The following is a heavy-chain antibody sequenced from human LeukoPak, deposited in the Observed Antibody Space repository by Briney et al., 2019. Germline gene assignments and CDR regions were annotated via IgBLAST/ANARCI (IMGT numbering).Heavy chain of an antibody. CDR2: INPNSGGT. CDR1: GYTFTGYY. D-gene: IGHD2-21*02. V-gene: IGHV1-2*02. J-gene: IGHJ4*02. Sequence: ASVKVSCKASGYTFTGYYMHWVRQAPGQGLEWMGWINPNSGGTNYAQKFQGRVTMTRDTSISTAYMELSRLRSDDTAVYYCARDAFSGYSCGGGDCYPDYWGQGTLVTVSS. CDR3: ARDAFSGYSCGGGDCYPDY.